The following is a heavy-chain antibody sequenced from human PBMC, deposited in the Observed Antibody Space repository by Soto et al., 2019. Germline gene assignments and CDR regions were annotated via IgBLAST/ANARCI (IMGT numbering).Heavy chain of an antibody. CDR2: IYSGGST. D-gene: IGHD3-10*01. Sequence: GGSLRLSCAASGFTASSNYMSWVRQAPGKGLEWVSVIYSGGSTYYADSVKGRFTISRDNSKNTLYLQMNSLRAEDTAVYYCARSYGSGSYYSYWGQGTLVTVSS. CDR1: GFTASSNY. CDR3: ARSYGSGSYYSY. V-gene: IGHV3-66*02. J-gene: IGHJ4*02.